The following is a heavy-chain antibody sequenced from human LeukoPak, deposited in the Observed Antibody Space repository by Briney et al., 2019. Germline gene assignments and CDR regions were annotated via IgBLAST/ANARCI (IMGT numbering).Heavy chain of an antibody. J-gene: IGHJ4*02. D-gene: IGHD5-18*01. CDR3: ARDREYSYGIFDY. CDR1: GFTFSGYA. V-gene: IGHV3-30-3*01. CDR2: ISYDGSNK. Sequence: GRSLRLSCAASGFTFSGYAMHWVRQAPGKGLEWVAVISYDGSNKYYADSVKGRFTISRDNSKNTLYLQMNSLRAEDTAVYYCARDREYSYGIFDYWGQGTLVTVSS.